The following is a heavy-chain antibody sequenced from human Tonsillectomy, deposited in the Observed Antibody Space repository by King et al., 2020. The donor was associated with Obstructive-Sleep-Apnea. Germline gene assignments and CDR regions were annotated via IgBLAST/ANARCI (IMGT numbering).Heavy chain of an antibody. Sequence: EVQLVESGGGLVQPGGALRLFGAASGFTVSSNYLSWVRQAPGKGLEWGSVSCRGGRTYYADSVKGRFTISRDISHNTLCLQMNSLRAEDTTVYYCARAPFIWTDYEQSWYFDLWGRGTLVTVSS. CDR1: GFTVSSNY. CDR3: ARAPFIWTDYEQSWYFDL. V-gene: IGHV3-66*01. CDR2: SCRGGRT. J-gene: IGHJ2*01. D-gene: IGHD3/OR15-3a*01.